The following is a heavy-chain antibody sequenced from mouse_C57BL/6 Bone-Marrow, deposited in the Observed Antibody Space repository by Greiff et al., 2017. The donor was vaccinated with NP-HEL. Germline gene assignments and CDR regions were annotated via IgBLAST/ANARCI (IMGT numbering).Heavy chain of an antibody. D-gene: IGHD2-5*01. CDR2: IYPRDGST. CDR1: GYTFTSYD. V-gene: IGHV1-85*01. CDR3: ARTYYSNYVRFAY. Sequence: VQLQQSGPELVKPGASVKLSCKASGYTFTSYDINWVKQRPGQGLAWIGWIYPRDGSTKYNEKFKGKATLTVDTSSSTADMELHSLTSEDSAVYFCARTYYSNYVRFAYWGQGTLVTVSA. J-gene: IGHJ3*01.